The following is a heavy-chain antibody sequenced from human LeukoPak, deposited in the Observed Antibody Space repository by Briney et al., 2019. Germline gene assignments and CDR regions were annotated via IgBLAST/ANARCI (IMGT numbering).Heavy chain of an antibody. J-gene: IGHJ4*02. CDR2: ISYDGRNK. Sequence: PGGSLRLSCAASGFPFSNHGMHWVRQAPGKGLEWVAVISYDGRNKYYADSVKGRFTISRDNSQNTLSLQMNSLRAEDTAVYYCVKVASSPGPFDYWGQGTLVTVSS. D-gene: IGHD6-13*01. V-gene: IGHV3-30*18. CDR1: GFPFSNHG. CDR3: VKVASSPGPFDY.